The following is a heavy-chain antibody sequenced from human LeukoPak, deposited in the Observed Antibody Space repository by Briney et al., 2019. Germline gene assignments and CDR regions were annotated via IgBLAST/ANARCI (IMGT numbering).Heavy chain of an antibody. V-gene: IGHV3-23*01. Sequence: GGSLRLSCAASGFTFSSYAMNWVRQAPGKGLEWVSRISGSGDRTYHADSVKGRFTISRDNSRNMLYLQMNSLRAEDTAIYYCVEIAAAAPFDCWGQGTLVTVSS. J-gene: IGHJ4*02. CDR2: ISGSGDRT. D-gene: IGHD6-13*01. CDR3: VEIAAAAPFDC. CDR1: GFTFSSYA.